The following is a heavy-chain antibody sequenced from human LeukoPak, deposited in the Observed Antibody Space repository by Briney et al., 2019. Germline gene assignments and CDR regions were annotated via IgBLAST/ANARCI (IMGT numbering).Heavy chain of an antibody. V-gene: IGHV4-39*01. D-gene: IGHD6-19*01. CDR1: GGSISSSSYY. CDR3: AEIAVAAHDAFDI. CDR2: IYYSGST. J-gene: IGHJ3*02. Sequence: SETLSLTCTVSGGSISSSSYYWGWIRQPPGKGLEWIGSIYYSGSTYCNSSLKSRVTISVDTSKNQFSLMLSSVTAADTAVYYCAEIAVAAHDAFDIWGQGTMVTVSS.